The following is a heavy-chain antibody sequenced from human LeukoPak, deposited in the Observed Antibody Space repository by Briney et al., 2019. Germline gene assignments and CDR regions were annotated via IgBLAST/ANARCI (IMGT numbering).Heavy chain of an antibody. D-gene: IGHD3-22*01. Sequence: GGSLRLSCAASGFTVSDNYTTWVRQAPGKGLEWVSSIYSAGATHYAESVKGRFTISRDNSKNTLYLQMNSLRAEDTAVYYCARVYTMIVVALDYWGQGTLVTVSS. J-gene: IGHJ4*02. CDR2: IYSAGAT. V-gene: IGHV3-66*02. CDR1: GFTVSDNY. CDR3: ARVYTMIVVALDY.